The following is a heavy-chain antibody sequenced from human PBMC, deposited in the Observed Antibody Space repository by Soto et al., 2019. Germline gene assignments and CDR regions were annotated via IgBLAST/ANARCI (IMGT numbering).Heavy chain of an antibody. J-gene: IGHJ1*01. Sequence: QAYLVQSGAEVRKPGASVKVSCQALEHTSTIYYIHWVRQARGQGLEWMGWINADSGDTTYAEDFRGRVTFTRDTSTSTFHMELSRLRLDDTAMYFCATRDYDILTGYLHIWGQGTLITVSS. V-gene: IGHV1-2*02. CDR3: ATRDYDILTGYLHI. D-gene: IGHD3-9*01. CDR1: EHTSTIYY. CDR2: INADSGDT.